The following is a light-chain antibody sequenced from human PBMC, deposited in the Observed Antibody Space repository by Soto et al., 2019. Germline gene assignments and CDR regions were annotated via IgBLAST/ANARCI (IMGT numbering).Light chain of an antibody. CDR3: QQRSS. CDR2: DAS. Sequence: EIVLTQSPATLSLSPGERATLSCRASQSVSSYLAWYQQKPGQAPRLLIYDASNRATGIPARFSGSGSGTDFTLTISSLEPEDFAVYYCQQRSSFGPGTKVGIK. CDR1: QSVSSY. J-gene: IGKJ3*01. V-gene: IGKV3-11*01.